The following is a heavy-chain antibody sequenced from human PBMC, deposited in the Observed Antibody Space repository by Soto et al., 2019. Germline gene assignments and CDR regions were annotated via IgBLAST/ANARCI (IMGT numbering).Heavy chain of an antibody. Sequence: EVQLVESGGGLVQPGGSLRLSCAASGFTFRSYSMNWVRQAPGKGLEWVSYISSSSSTIYYADSVKGRFTISRDNAKNSLYLQMNSLRAEDTAVYYCARDFPIAAAGIFDYWGQGTLVTVSS. D-gene: IGHD6-13*01. CDR3: ARDFPIAAAGIFDY. CDR2: ISSSSSTI. V-gene: IGHV3-48*01. J-gene: IGHJ4*02. CDR1: GFTFRSYS.